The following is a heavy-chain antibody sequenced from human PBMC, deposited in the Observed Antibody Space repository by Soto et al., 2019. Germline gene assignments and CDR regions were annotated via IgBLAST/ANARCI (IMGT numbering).Heavy chain of an antibody. V-gene: IGHV3-48*03. D-gene: IGHD3-3*01. CDR2: ISSSGSTI. CDR1: GLTFSSYE. J-gene: IGHJ4*02. CDR3: ARVGRSEDY. Sequence: GGSLRLSCAASGLTFSSYEMNWLRQAPGKGLEWVSYISSSGSTIYYADSVKGRFTISRDNAKNSLYLQTNSLRAEDTAVYYCARVGRSEDYWGQGTLVTVSS.